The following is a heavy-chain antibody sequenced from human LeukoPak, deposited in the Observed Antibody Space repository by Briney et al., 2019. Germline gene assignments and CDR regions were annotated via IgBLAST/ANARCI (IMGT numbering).Heavy chain of an antibody. CDR2: ISSSGATV. D-gene: IGHD5-24*01. J-gene: IGHJ4*02. V-gene: IGHV3-48*03. Sequence: SGGSLRLSCAASGFTFSSYDMNWVRQAPGKGLEWISYISSSGATVYYADSVKGRFTISRDNAKNSLYLQMNSLRAEDTAVFYCARGVGSDGYTLDYWGQGTVATVSS. CDR1: GFTFSSYD. CDR3: ARGVGSDGYTLDY.